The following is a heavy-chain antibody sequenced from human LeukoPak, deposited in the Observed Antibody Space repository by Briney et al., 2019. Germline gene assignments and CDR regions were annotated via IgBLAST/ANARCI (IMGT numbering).Heavy chain of an antibody. D-gene: IGHD6-13*01. Sequence: SETLSLTCTVSGGSISSSSYYWGWIRQPPGKGLEWIGSIYYSGSTYYNTSLKSRVTISVDTSKNQFSLKLSSVTAADTAVYYCARQSYSSTWPYYFDYWGQGALVTVSS. V-gene: IGHV4-39*01. CDR2: IYYSGST. CDR1: GGSISSSSYY. CDR3: ARQSYSSTWPYYFDY. J-gene: IGHJ4*02.